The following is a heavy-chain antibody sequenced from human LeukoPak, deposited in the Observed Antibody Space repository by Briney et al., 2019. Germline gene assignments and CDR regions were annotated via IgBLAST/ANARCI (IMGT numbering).Heavy chain of an antibody. CDR1: GYTFTDYY. CDR2: INPKSAGT. D-gene: IGHD3-16*01. Sequence: VASVKVSCKASGYTFTDYYMRWVRQAPGQGLEWMGWINPKSAGTNYAQKFHGRVTMTRDASISTAYMELRRLRSDDTAVYYCARNPPPVKYYDSSNYHRFDPWGQGTLVTVSS. V-gene: IGHV1-2*02. CDR3: ARNPPPVKYYDSSNYHRFDP. J-gene: IGHJ5*02.